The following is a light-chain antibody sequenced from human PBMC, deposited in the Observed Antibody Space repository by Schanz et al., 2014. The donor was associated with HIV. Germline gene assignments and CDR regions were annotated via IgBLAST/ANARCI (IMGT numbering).Light chain of an antibody. J-gene: IGKJ4*01. V-gene: IGKV3-11*01. CDR2: DAS. Sequence: EVILTQSPATLSLSPGERATLSCRASQSVGTFLGWYRQIPGQSPSLLIYDASKRATSVPARFSGSGSGTDFTLTISRLEPEDFAVYYCQQSGDSGGTFGGGTKVDMK. CDR1: QSVGTF. CDR3: QQSGDSGGT.